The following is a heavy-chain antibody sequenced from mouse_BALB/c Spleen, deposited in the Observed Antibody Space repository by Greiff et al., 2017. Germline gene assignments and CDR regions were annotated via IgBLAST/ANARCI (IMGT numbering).Heavy chain of an antibody. Sequence: EVMLVESGGGLVQPGGSLKLSCAASGFTFSSYTMSWVRQTPEKRLEWVAYISNGGGSTYYPDTVKGRFTISRDNAKNTLYLQMSSLKSEDTAMYYCARHRVWYGNYEWYFDVWGAGTTVTVSS. CDR1: GFTFSSYT. CDR2: ISNGGGST. D-gene: IGHD2-10*02. J-gene: IGHJ1*01. V-gene: IGHV5-12-2*01. CDR3: ARHRVWYGNYEWYFDV.